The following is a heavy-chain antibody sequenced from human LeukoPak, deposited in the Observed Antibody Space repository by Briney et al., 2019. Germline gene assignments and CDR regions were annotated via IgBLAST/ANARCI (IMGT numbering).Heavy chain of an antibody. CDR3: AREREGVTYDY. V-gene: IGHV4-39*02. J-gene: IGHJ4*02. CDR2: IYYSGST. Sequence: SETLSLTCTVSGGSISSSSYYWGWIRQPPGKGLEWIGSIYYSGSTYYNPSLKSRVTISVDTSKNQFSLKLSSVTAADTAVYYCAREREGVTYDYWGQGTLVTVSS. CDR1: GGSISSSSYY. D-gene: IGHD2-21*02.